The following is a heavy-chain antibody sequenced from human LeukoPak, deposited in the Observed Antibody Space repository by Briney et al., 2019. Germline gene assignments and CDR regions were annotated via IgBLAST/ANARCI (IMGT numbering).Heavy chain of an antibody. V-gene: IGHV4-59*01. D-gene: IGHD6-13*01. CDR3: ARFYSSSWYLWNYFDY. Sequence: SETLSLTCTVSGGSISSYYWSWIRQPPGKGLEWIGYIYYSGSTNYNPSLKSRATISVDTSKNQFSLKLSSVTAADTAVYYCARFYSSSWYLWNYFDYWGQGTLVTVSS. CDR2: IYYSGST. CDR1: GGSISSYY. J-gene: IGHJ4*02.